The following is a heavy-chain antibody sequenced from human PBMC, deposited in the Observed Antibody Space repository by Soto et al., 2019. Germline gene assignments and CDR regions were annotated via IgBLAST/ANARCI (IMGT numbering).Heavy chain of an antibody. CDR2: IKSKTDGGTT. J-gene: IGHJ4*02. CDR3: TTGRDDLLY. Sequence: EVQLVESGGGLVKPGGSLRLSCAVSGFTFSKVWMNWVRQAPGKGLEWVGRIKSKTDGGTTDYAAAVKGRFTITRDDSKDTLYLQMNSLKTEDTAAYFCTTGRDDLLYWGQGTLVTVSS. CDR1: GFTFSKVW. V-gene: IGHV3-15*07. D-gene: IGHD1-1*01.